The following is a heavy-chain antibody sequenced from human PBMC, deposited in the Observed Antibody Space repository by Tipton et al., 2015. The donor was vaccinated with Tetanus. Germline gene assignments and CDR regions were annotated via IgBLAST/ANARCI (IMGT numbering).Heavy chain of an antibody. CDR2: VFYTGIT. J-gene: IGHJ3*02. V-gene: IGHV4-59*08. CDR1: GGSISGYF. D-gene: IGHD3-22*01. CDR3: ARLSSSANDAHAFDI. Sequence: TLSLTCTVSGGSISGYFWTWIRQPPGKGLECIGYVFYTGITNYNPPFEIRVTMPVDTSKNQISLKLRSVTAADTAVYYCARLSSSANDAHAFDIWGQGSMVTVSS.